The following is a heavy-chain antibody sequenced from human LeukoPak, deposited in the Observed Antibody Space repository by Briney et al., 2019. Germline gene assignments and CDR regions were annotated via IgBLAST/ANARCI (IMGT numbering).Heavy chain of an antibody. CDR1: GFTVSSNY. Sequence: GGSLRLSCAASGFTVSSNYMSWVRQAPGKGLEWVSVIYSGGTTYYADSVKGRFTISRDNSKNTLYLQMNSLRVDDTAVYYCAKAPRFGDHAAEYFYYYMGVWGKGTTVTVSS. J-gene: IGHJ6*03. D-gene: IGHD3-16*01. V-gene: IGHV3-66*01. CDR3: AKAPRFGDHAAEYFYYYMGV. CDR2: IYSGGTT.